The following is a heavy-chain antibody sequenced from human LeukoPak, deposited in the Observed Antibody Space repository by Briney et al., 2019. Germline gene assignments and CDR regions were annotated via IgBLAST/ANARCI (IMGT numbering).Heavy chain of an antibody. Sequence: SETLSLTCAVSGGSISSASNYWGWIRQPPGKGLEWIGTIYYSGSTYYNPSLKSRVTISIDTSKNQFSLRLSSVTAADTAVFYCARSTDGTTSSGWYVDYWGQGTLVPVSS. CDR2: IYYSGST. CDR3: ARSTDGTTSSGWYVDY. J-gene: IGHJ4*02. D-gene: IGHD6-19*01. CDR1: GGSISSASNY. V-gene: IGHV4-39*01.